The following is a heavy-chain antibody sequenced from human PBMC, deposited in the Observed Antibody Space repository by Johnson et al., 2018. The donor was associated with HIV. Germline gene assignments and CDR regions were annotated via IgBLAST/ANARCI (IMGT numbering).Heavy chain of an antibody. CDR2: MSYDGSNK. J-gene: IGHJ3*02. CDR1: GFTLSSYV. V-gene: IGHV3-30*18. D-gene: IGHD6-13*01. Sequence: VQLVESGGGVVQPGRSLRLSCAVSGFTLSSYVMHWVRQAPGKGLEWVAVMSYDGSNKYYADSVKGRFTISRDNSKNTLYLQMNSLRAEDTAVYYCAKDIEGSSWWTPHDPDDAFDIWGQGTMVTVSS. CDR3: AKDIEGSSWWTPHDPDDAFDI.